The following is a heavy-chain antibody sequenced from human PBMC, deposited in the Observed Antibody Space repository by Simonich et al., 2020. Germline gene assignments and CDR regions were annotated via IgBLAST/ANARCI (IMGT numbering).Heavy chain of an antibody. CDR3: ARRHSSSRTFDY. V-gene: IGHV1-46*03. CDR2: SNPSGGST. D-gene: IGHD6-6*01. Sequence: QVQLVQSGAEVKKPGASVKVSCKASGYTFTSYYMHWVRQAPGQGLEWKGISNPSGGSTSYAQNFQGRVTMTRDTSTSTVYMELSSLRSEDTAVYYCARRHSSSRTFDYWGQGTLVTVSS. J-gene: IGHJ4*02. CDR1: GYTFTSYY.